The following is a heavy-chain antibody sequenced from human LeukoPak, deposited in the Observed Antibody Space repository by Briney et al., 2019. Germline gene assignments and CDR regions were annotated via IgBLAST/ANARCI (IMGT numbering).Heavy chain of an antibody. J-gene: IGHJ4*02. V-gene: IGHV4-30-2*01. Sequence: SETLSLTCTVSGGSISSGGYYWSWIRQPPGKGLEWIGYIYHSGSTYYNPSLKSRVTISVDRSKNQFSLKLSSVTAADTAVYYCARDVQTGLHQRFDYWGQGTLVTVSS. CDR3: ARDVQTGLHQRFDY. CDR2: IYHSGST. D-gene: IGHD5-18*01. CDR1: GGSISSGGYY.